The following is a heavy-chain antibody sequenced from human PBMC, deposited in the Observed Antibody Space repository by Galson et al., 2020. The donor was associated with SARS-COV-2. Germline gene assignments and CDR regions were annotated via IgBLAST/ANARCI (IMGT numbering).Heavy chain of an antibody. J-gene: IGHJ4*02. CDR2: IRDNGGST. V-gene: IGHV3-23*01. Sequence: GESLKISCAASGFTFSTYAMSWVRQASGKGLEWVSAIRDNGGSTNYADSVKGRFTISRDNSKNTLYLQMNSLRVEDTAVYYCAKGGYSYGYGSGGQGTLVTVSS. D-gene: IGHD5-18*01. CDR1: GFTFSTYA. CDR3: AKGGYSYGYGS.